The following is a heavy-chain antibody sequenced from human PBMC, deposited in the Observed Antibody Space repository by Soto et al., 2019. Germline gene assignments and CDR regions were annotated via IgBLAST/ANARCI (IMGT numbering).Heavy chain of an antibody. CDR1: GGSIRTGGYS. CDR3: AREDYGDYGGYFDY. D-gene: IGHD4-17*01. J-gene: IGHJ4*02. Sequence: QLQLQESGSGLVKPSQTLSLTCTVSGGSIRTGGYSWSWIRQPPGKGLEWIGNTYHSGNPYYNPSLKSRVTISVDGTNNQSSLKVSSVTAADTAVYYCAREDYGDYGGYFDYWGQGSLVTVSS. V-gene: IGHV4-30-2*01. CDR2: TYHSGNP.